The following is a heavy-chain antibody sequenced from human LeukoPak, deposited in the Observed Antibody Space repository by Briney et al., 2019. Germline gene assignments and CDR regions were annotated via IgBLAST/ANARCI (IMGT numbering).Heavy chain of an antibody. CDR2: ISSSSSYI. V-gene: IGHV3-21*04. CDR3: AKTLSLHIVVVTAIYFDY. CDR1: GFTFSSYS. J-gene: IGHJ4*02. D-gene: IGHD2-21*02. Sequence: GGSLRLSCAASGFTFSSYSMNWVRQAPGKGLEWVSSISSSSSYIYYADSVKGRFTISRDNAKNSLYLQMNSLRAEDTAVYYCAKTLSLHIVVVTAIYFDYWGQGTLVTVSS.